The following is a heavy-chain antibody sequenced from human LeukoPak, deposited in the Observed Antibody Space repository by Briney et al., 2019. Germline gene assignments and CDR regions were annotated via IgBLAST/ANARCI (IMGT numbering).Heavy chain of an antibody. J-gene: IGHJ4*02. Sequence: GGSLRLSCAASGFTVSSNYMSWVSQAPGKGLEWVSVIYSGGSTYYADSVKGRLTISRDNSKNTLYLQMNSLRAEDTAVYYCARDLGYCSGGSCEYWFDYWGQGTLVTVSS. D-gene: IGHD2-15*01. CDR2: IYSGGST. CDR1: GFTVSSNY. CDR3: ARDLGYCSGGSCEYWFDY. V-gene: IGHV3-53*01.